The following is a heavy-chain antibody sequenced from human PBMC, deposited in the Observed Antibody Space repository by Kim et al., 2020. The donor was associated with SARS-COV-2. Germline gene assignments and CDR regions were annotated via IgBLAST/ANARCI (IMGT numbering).Heavy chain of an antibody. Sequence: SETLSLTCTVSSDSISSYYWSWIRQLPGKGLEWLGYIYYSGSSDYNPSLKSRVTISWDTSKNHVSLDVTSVSAADTAVYYCTRSEGRGSWHQFDYWGQG. V-gene: IGHV4-59*01. CDR2: IYYSGSS. CDR1: SDSISSYY. D-gene: IGHD6-13*01. J-gene: IGHJ4*02. CDR3: TRSEGRGSWHQFDY.